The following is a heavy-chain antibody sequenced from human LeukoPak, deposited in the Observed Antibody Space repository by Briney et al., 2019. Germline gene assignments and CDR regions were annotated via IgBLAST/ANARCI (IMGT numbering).Heavy chain of an antibody. CDR1: GFTVSRTY. Sequence: GGSLRLSCAASGFTVSRTYMSWVRQAPGKGLEWVSVIYSGGSTYYADSVKGRFTISRDNSKNTLYLQMVSLRGEDTAVYYCTRDYYSDATGYYYHDDWGQGTLVTVST. J-gene: IGHJ4*02. CDR3: TRDYYSDATGYYYHDD. D-gene: IGHD3-22*01. CDR2: IYSGGST. V-gene: IGHV3-66*01.